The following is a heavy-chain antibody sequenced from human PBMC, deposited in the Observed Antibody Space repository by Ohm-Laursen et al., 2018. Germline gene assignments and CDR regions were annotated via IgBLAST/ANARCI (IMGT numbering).Heavy chain of an antibody. Sequence: SLRLSCSASGFTFSSYAMSWVRQAPGKGLEWVSYISSSGSTIYYADSVKGRFTISRDNAKNSLYLQMNSLRAEDTAVYYCGKPMIVKFWGQGTLVTVSS. CDR2: ISSSGSTI. CDR3: GKPMIVKF. V-gene: IGHV3-48*03. D-gene: IGHD3-22*01. CDR1: GFTFSSYA. J-gene: IGHJ4*02.